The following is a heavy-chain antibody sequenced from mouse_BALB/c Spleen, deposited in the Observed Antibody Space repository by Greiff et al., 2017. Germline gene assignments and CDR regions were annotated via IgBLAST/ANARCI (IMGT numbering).Heavy chain of an antibody. CDR2: IDPANGNT. CDR3: ARDYYGSSFDY. J-gene: IGHJ2*01. CDR1: GFNIKDTY. V-gene: IGHV14-3*02. D-gene: IGHD1-1*01. Sequence: EVMLVESGAELVKPGASVKLSCTASGFNIKDTYMHWVKQRPEQGLEWIGRIDPANGNTKYDPKFQGKATITADTSSNTAYLQLSSLTSEDTAVYYCARDYYGSSFDYWGQGTTLTVSS.